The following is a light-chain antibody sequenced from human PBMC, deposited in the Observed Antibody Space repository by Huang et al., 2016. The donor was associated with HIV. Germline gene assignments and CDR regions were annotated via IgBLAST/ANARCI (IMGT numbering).Light chain of an antibody. CDR1: QSVSSD. CDR3: QQRSDWPRT. CDR2: GAS. Sequence: EIVLTQSPATLSLSPGERATLSCRASQSVSSDLDWYQQKDGQAPRLLIYGASNRATGIPARCSGSGSGADFTLTISSLEPEDFAVYYCQQRSDWPRTFGQGTKLEIK. V-gene: IGKV3-11*01. J-gene: IGKJ2*01.